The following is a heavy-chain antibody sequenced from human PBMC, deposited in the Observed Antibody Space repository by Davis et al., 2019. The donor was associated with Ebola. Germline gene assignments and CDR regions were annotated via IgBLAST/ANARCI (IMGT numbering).Heavy chain of an antibody. V-gene: IGHV3-23*01. Sequence: PGGSLRLSCAASGFTFNTYAMSWVRQAPGKGPEWVSGITGRGSTTYYVDSVKGRFTISRDNSNNTLYLQMNSLRVEDTAVYYCARSWEGFTWGQGTLVTVSS. J-gene: IGHJ5*02. CDR1: GFTFNTYA. CDR3: ARSWEGFT. CDR2: ITGRGSTT. D-gene: IGHD1-26*01.